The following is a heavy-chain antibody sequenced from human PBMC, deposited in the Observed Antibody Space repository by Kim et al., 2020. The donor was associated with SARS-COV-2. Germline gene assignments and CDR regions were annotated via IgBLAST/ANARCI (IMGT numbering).Heavy chain of an antibody. CDR1: GFPFNNYA. J-gene: IGHJ6*02. D-gene: IGHD3-10*01. V-gene: IGHV3-23*01. Sequence: GGSLRLSCVMSGFPFNNYAMSWVRQTPGKGLEWVAGITPSGDNAWYADSVKGRFIISRDNSKNTLYLQLSSLRAEDTAIYYCANWGVWFGDRPSYYGMDVWGQGTTVTVSS. CDR2: ITPSGDNA. CDR3: ANWGVWFGDRPSYYGMDV.